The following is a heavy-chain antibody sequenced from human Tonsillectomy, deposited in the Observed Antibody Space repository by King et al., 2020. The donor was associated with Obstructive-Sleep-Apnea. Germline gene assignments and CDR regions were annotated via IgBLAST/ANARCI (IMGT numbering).Heavy chain of an antibody. Sequence: VQLVESGAEVKKPGASVKVSCKASGYTFTNYGVSWVRQAPGQGLEWMGWIIAYTGNTNYAQQFQGRVTMTTDTSTTTAYMELRSLRSDDTAVYYCARDSVDTTMDLNFDYWGQGTLVTVSS. CDR2: IIAYTGNT. D-gene: IGHD5-18*01. J-gene: IGHJ4*02. CDR1: GYTFTNYG. CDR3: ARDSVDTTMDLNFDY. V-gene: IGHV1-18*04.